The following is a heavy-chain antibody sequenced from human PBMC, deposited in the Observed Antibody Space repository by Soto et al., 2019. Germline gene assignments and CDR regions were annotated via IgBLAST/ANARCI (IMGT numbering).Heavy chain of an antibody. CDR1: GYTFTNYA. J-gene: IGHJ4*02. Sequence: PSVKVSCKASGYTFTNYAIDWVRQAPGQRLEWMGWINAGNGNTKYSQKFLGRVTITRDTSASTAYMELSSLRSEDTAVYYCARDMGFGLSDYWGQGILVTVSS. D-gene: IGHD3-10*01. CDR3: ARDMGFGLSDY. CDR2: INAGNGNT. V-gene: IGHV1-3*01.